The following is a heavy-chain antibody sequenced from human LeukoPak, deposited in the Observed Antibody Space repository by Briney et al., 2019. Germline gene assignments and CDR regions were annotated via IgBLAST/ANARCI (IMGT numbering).Heavy chain of an antibody. CDR1: GGSTSSGGSS. D-gene: IGHD3-3*02. CDR3: ARVISDSTDAFDI. J-gene: IGHJ3*02. CDR2: IYHSGST. Sequence: SETLSLTCVVSGGSTSSGGSSWRWIRQPPGKGLEWIGYIYHSGSTYYNPSLKSRVTISVDRSKNLFSLNLSSVTAADTAVYYCARVISDSTDAFDIWGQGTMVTVSS. V-gene: IGHV4-30-2*01.